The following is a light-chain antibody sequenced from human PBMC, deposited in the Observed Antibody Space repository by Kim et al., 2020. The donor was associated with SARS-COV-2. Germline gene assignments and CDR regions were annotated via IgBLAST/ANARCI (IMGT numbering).Light chain of an antibody. CDR1: QSLSSN. V-gene: IGKV3-15*01. Sequence: PGKRATPSGGPSQSLSSNLAWYQQKPGQAPRRLIYGASTRATGIPARVSGSGCGTEFTLTISSLQSEDFAVYYCQQYNNGPPWTFGQGTKVDIK. CDR2: GAS. J-gene: IGKJ1*01. CDR3: QQYNNGPPWT.